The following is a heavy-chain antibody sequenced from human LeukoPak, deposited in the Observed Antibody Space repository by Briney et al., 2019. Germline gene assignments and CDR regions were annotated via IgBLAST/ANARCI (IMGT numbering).Heavy chain of an antibody. D-gene: IGHD6-6*01. J-gene: IGHJ4*02. CDR1: GYTFTSYY. Sequence: ASVKVSCKASGYTFTSYYMHWVRQAPGQGLEWMGIINPSGGSTSYAQKFQGRVTMTRDTSTSTVYMELSSLRSEDTAVYYCARDGDRGEYSSSPLGYWGQGTLVTVSS. CDR3: ARDGDRGEYSSSPLGY. V-gene: IGHV1-46*01. CDR2: INPSGGST.